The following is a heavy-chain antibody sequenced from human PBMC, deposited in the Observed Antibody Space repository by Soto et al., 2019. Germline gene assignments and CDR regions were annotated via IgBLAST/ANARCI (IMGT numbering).Heavy chain of an antibody. J-gene: IGHJ1*01. Sequence: GESLKISCKGSGYSFTSYWIGWVRQMPGKGLEWMGIIYPGDSDTRYSPSFQGQVTISADKSISTAYLQWSSLKASDTAMYYCARGREVGATNGGYFQHWGQGTLVTVSS. CDR2: IYPGDSDT. CDR1: GYSFTSYW. V-gene: IGHV5-51*01. D-gene: IGHD1-26*01. CDR3: ARGREVGATNGGYFQH.